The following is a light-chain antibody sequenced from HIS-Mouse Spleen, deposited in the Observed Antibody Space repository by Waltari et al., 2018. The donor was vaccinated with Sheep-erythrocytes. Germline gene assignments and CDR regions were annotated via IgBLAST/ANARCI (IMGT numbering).Light chain of an antibody. J-gene: IGLJ2*01. CDR3: SSYTSSSTQV. CDR1: SSDVGGYNY. Sequence: QSALTQPASVSGSPGQSITIPCTGTSSDVGGYNYVSWYQQHPGKAPKLMIYEVSNRPSGVSNRVSGSKSGNTASLTISGLQAEDEADYYCSSYTSSSTQVFGGGTKLTVL. CDR2: EVS. V-gene: IGLV2-14*01.